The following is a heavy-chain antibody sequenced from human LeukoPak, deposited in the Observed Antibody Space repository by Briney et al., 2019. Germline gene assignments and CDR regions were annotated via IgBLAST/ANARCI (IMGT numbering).Heavy chain of an antibody. CDR3: AKDRGFTATAHFDY. CDR1: GFTFDDYA. Sequence: SGGSLRLSCAASGFTFDDYAMHWVRQAPGKGLEWVSGISWNSGSIGYADSVKGRFTISRDNAKNSLYLQMNSLRAEDTALYYCAKDRGFTATAHFDYWGQGTLVTVSS. CDR2: ISWNSGSI. V-gene: IGHV3-9*01. J-gene: IGHJ4*02. D-gene: IGHD2-15*01.